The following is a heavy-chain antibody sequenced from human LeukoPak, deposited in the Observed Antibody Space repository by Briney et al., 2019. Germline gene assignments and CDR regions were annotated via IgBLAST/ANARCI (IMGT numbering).Heavy chain of an antibody. D-gene: IGHD1-26*01. J-gene: IGHJ4*02. CDR3: ARLGDSGSYSAYFDY. CDR1: GGSISSYY. Sequence: PSETLSLTCTVSGGSISSYYWSWVRRPPGKGLEWIGYIYYSGSTNYNPSLKSRVTISVDTSKNQFSLKLSSVTAADTAVYYCARLGDSGSYSAYFDYWGQGTLVTVSS. CDR2: IYYSGST. V-gene: IGHV4-59*01.